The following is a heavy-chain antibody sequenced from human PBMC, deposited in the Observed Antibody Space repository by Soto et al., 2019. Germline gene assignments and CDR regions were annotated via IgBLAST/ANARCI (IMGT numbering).Heavy chain of an antibody. V-gene: IGHV4-4*02. CDR1: GGSISSSNW. CDR3: ARGQRDYYHYYGMDV. Sequence: SETLSLTCAVSGGSISSSNWWSWVRQPPGKGLEWIGEIYHSGSTNYNPSLKSRVTISVDKSKNQFSLKLSSVTAADTAVYYCARGQRDYYHYYGMDVWGQGTTVTAP. CDR2: IYHSGST. J-gene: IGHJ6*02.